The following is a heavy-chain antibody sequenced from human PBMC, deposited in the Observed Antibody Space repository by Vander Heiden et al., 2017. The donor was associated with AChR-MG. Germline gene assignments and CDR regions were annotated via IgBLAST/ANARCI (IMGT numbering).Heavy chain of an antibody. J-gene: IGHJ4*02. V-gene: IGHV3-23*01. CDR2: ISGSGGST. CDR3: AKDLLVRAAAGTGY. CDR1: GFTSTSYA. D-gene: IGHD6-13*01. Sequence: EVQLLESGGGLVQPAGSLRLSCAASGFTSTSYAMSWVRQAPGKGLEWVSAISGSGGSTYYADSVKGRFTISRDNSKNTLYLQMNSLRAEDTAVYYCAKDLLVRAAAGTGYWGQGTLVTVSS.